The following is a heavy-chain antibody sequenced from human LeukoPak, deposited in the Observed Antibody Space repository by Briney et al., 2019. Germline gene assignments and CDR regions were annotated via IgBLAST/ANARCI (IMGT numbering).Heavy chain of an antibody. CDR1: EFTFSHYA. D-gene: IGHD1-26*01. CDR2: ISYDGSNK. Sequence: PEGSLRLSCAASEFTFSHYAMHWVRQAPGKGLEWVAVISYDGSNKYYADSVKGRFTISRDNSKNTLYLQTNSLRTDDTAVYYCARGLVSGSQRGYFDYWGHGALVTVSS. J-gene: IGHJ4*01. CDR3: ARGLVSGSQRGYFDY. V-gene: IGHV3-30-3*01.